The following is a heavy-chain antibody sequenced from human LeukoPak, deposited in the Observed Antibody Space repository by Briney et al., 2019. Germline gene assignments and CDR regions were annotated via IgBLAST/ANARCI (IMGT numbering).Heavy chain of an antibody. V-gene: IGHV4-34*01. D-gene: IGHD4-17*01. CDR3: ARQLSPKEDYGDYGWFDP. CDR1: VGSFSGYY. J-gene: IGHJ5*02. Sequence: SETLSLTCAVYVGSFSGYYWSWIRQPPGKGLEWIGEINHSGSTNYSPSLKSRVTISVDTSKNQFSLKLSSVTAADTAVYYCARQLSPKEDYGDYGWFDPWGQGTLVTVSS. CDR2: INHSGST.